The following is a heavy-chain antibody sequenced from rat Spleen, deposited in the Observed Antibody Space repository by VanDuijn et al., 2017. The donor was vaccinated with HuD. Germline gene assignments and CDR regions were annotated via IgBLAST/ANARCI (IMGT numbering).Heavy chain of an antibody. J-gene: IGHJ2*01. CDR3: ARSDFSSPYYFDY. CDR1: GFSLISYA. D-gene: IGHD1-2*01. CDR2: IWGDGST. V-gene: IGHV2S61*01. Sequence: QVQLKESGPGLVQSSQTLSLTCNVSGFSLISYAVNWVRQPPGKGLEWMGGIWGDGSTNYNSALKSRLSISRDTSKSQVFLKMNNLQTEDTAMYFCARSDFSSPYYFDYWGQGVMVTVSS.